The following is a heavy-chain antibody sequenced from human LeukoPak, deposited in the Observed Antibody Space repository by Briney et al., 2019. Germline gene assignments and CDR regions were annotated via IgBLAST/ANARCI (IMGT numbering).Heavy chain of an antibody. CDR2: ISSSSSYI. V-gene: IGHV3-21*01. CDR1: GFTFSSYS. CDR3: ARGDYYDSSGFLGLDWFDP. Sequence: GGSLRLSCAASGFTFSSYSMNWVRQAPGKGLERVSSISSSSSYIYYADSVKGRFTISRDNAKNSLYLQMNSLRAEDTAAYYCARGDYYDSSGFLGLDWFDPWGQGTLVTVSS. J-gene: IGHJ5*02. D-gene: IGHD3-22*01.